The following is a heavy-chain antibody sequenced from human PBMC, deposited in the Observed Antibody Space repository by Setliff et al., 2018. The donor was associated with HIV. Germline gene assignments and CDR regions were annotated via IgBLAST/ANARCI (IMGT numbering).Heavy chain of an antibody. CDR1: GGSISTYY. D-gene: IGHD2-21*01. CDR2: IYYSGST. V-gene: IGHV4-59*01. CDR3: ARGQGRFSFGGDPDWFDP. Sequence: SETLSLTCTVSGGSISTYYWSWIRQPPGKGLEWMGNIYYSGSTNYNPSLKSRVTISVDTSKNQFSLKLSSVTAADTAVYYCARGQGRFSFGGDPDWFDPWGQGILVTVSS. J-gene: IGHJ5*02.